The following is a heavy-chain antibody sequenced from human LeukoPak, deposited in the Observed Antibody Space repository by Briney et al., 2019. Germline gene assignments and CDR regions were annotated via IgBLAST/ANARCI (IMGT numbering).Heavy chain of an antibody. CDR1: GYSISSTNW. CDR2: IYYSGST. CDR3: ARTAVDTATYFGF. Sequence: PSDTLSLTCAVSGYSISSTNWWGWIRQPPGKGLEWIGYIYYSGSTYYNPSLKSRVTMSVDTSKNQFSLKLSSVTAVDTAVYYRARTAVDTATYFGFWGQGTLVTVSS. J-gene: IGHJ4*02. D-gene: IGHD5-18*01. V-gene: IGHV4-28*01.